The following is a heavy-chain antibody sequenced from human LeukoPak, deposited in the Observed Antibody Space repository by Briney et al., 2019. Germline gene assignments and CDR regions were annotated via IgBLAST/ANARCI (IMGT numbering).Heavy chain of an antibody. CDR1: GGSISSYY. D-gene: IGHD4-17*01. J-gene: IGHJ5*02. CDR3: ARFVRTTVTNSPLVYRFDP. CDR2: IYYSGST. Sequence: SETLSLTCTVSGGSISSYYWSWLRQPPGKGLEWIGYIYYSGSTNYNPSLKSRVTISVDTSKNQFSLKLTSVTAADTAVYYCARFVRTTVTNSPLVYRFDPWGQGTLVTVSS. V-gene: IGHV4-59*01.